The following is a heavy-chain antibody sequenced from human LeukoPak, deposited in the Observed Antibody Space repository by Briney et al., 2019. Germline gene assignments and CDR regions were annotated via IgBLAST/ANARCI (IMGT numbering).Heavy chain of an antibody. CDR3: ARHNYGYDY. V-gene: IGHV3-7*01. CDR2: IKQDGSDK. CDR1: GFTFSNYW. D-gene: IGHD3-10*01. J-gene: IGHJ4*02. Sequence: GGSLRLSCAASGFTFSNYWMTWVRQSPGKGLEWVAIIKQDGSDKYYVDSVKGRFTISRDNAKNTLYLQMNSLRAEDTAVYYCARHNYGYDYWGQGTLVTVSS.